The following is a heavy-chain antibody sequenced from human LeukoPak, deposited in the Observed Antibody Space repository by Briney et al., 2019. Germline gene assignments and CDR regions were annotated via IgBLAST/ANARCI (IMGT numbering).Heavy chain of an antibody. D-gene: IGHD3-22*01. CDR1: GFTFSSYG. CDR3: AKGGDSSGYYLDY. Sequence: PGRSLRLSCAASGFTFSSYGMHWVRQAPGKGLEWVAVISYDGSNKYYADSVKGPFTISRDNSKNTLYLQMNSLRAEDTAVYYCAKGGDSSGYYLDYWGQGTLVTVSS. CDR2: ISYDGSNK. V-gene: IGHV3-30*18. J-gene: IGHJ4*02.